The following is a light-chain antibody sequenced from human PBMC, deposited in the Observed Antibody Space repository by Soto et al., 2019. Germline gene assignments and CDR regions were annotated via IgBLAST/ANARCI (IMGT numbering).Light chain of an antibody. CDR3: QQYYSNRST. V-gene: IGKV4-1*01. CDR1: QIGLYSSSSKSD. Sequence: DIVMAPSPDSLAVSLGDRATIKCMSSQIGLYSSSSKSDLAWYQQKPGQPPKLLIYWASTRESGVPDRFSGSGSGTDFTLTISILQAEDVAVYYCQQYYSNRSTFGQGTKVEIK. J-gene: IGKJ2*01. CDR2: WAS.